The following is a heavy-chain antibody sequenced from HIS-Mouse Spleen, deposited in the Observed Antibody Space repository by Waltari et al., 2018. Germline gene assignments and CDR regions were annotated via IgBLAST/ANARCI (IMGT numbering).Heavy chain of an antibody. CDR3: AREIPYSSSWYDWYFDL. CDR1: GGSISSSSYY. J-gene: IGHJ2*01. V-gene: IGHV4-39*07. CDR2: IYYRGRT. Sequence: QLQLQESGPGLVKPSETLSLTCTVSGGSISSSSYYWGWIRQPPGKGLEWIGSIYYRGRTYHNPSLKGRVTISVDTSKNQFSLKLSSVTAADTAVYYCAREIPYSSSWYDWYFDLWGRGTLVTVSS. D-gene: IGHD6-13*01.